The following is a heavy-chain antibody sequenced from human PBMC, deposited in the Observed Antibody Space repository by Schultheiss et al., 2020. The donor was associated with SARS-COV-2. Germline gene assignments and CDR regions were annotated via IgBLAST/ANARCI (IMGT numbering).Heavy chain of an antibody. J-gene: IGHJ2*01. D-gene: IGHD3-22*01. Sequence: SETLSLTCTVSGGSISSGGYYWSWIRQPAGKGLEWIGRIYTSGSTNYNPSLKSRVTMSVDTSKNQFSLKLSSVTAADTAVYYCARASSLGIDSSGYYSYWYFDLWGRGTLVTVSS. V-gene: IGHV4-61*02. CDR2: IYTSGST. CDR3: ARASSLGIDSSGYYSYWYFDL. CDR1: GGSISSGGYY.